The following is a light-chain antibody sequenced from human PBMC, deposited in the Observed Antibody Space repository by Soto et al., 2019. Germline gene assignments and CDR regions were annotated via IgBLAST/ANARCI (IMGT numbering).Light chain of an antibody. CDR2: GVS. CDR3: HQYGSSPWK. V-gene: IGKV3-20*01. Sequence: EIVLTQSPGTLSLSPGERATLSCRASQSVSSNFLAWYQQRPGQAPRLVIYGVSSRATGIPDRVSGSGSGTDFTLTVSRLEPEDFAVYYCHQYGSSPWKFGPGTKVEIK. J-gene: IGKJ1*01. CDR1: QSVSSNF.